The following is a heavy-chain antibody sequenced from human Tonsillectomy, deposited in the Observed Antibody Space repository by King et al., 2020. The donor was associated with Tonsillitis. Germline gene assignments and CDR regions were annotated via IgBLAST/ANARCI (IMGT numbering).Heavy chain of an antibody. CDR3: ARRARDCSVGNCYTPFSYSD. Sequence: VQLVESGGGVVQPPRSLRLSCAASGFTFSRYAMHWVRRAPGGGLEWVATIWADGTEKYYADSMKGRFSISRDDCKSTVSLQINSMRAEDTAVYYCARRARDCSVGNCYTPFSYSDGGQGTLV. D-gene: IGHD2-15*01. CDR2: IWADGTEK. J-gene: IGHJ4*02. V-gene: IGHV3-33*01. CDR1: GFTFSRYA.